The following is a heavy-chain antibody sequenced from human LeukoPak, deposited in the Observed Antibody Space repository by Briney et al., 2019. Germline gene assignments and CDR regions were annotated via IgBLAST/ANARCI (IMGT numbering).Heavy chain of an antibody. CDR3: AKRCIVIRGVLIMGFHKAAYYFDY. CDR2: IRESGRET. D-gene: IGHD3-10*01. V-gene: IGHV3-23*01. J-gene: IGHJ4*02. Sequence: GGSLRPSCVVSGITVGNYDTSWVRQAPGKGLGWVSGIRESGRETNYGDSVKGRFTISRDNYMNTVYLKMNSLRAEDTDVYFWAKRCIVIRGVLIMGFHKAAYYFDYWGQGILVTVSS. CDR1: GITVGNYD.